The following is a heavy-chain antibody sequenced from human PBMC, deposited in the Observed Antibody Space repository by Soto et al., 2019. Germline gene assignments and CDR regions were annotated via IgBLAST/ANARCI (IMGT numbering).Heavy chain of an antibody. D-gene: IGHD6-6*01. CDR3: ARDQRRMSSSSSGGYFQH. CDR2: ISSSSSYI. J-gene: IGHJ1*01. CDR1: GFTFSSYS. Sequence: PGGSLRLSCAASGFTFSSYSMNWVRQAPGKGLEWVSSISSSSSYIYYADSVKGRFTISRDNAKNSLYLQMNSLRAEDTAVYYCARDQRRMSSSSSGGYFQHWGQGTLVTVSS. V-gene: IGHV3-21*01.